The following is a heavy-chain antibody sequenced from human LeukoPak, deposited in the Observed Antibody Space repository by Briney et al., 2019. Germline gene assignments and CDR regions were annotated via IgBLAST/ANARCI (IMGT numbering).Heavy chain of an antibody. CDR3: ARGYDFWSGYLAHFDY. Sequence: GGSLRLSCAASGFTFSSYWMHWVRQAPGKGLVWVSRINSDGSSTSYADSVKGRFTISRDNAKNTLYLQVNSLRAEDTAVYYCARGYDFWSGYLAHFDYWGQGTLVTVSS. D-gene: IGHD3-3*01. CDR1: GFTFSSYW. CDR2: INSDGSST. V-gene: IGHV3-74*01. J-gene: IGHJ4*02.